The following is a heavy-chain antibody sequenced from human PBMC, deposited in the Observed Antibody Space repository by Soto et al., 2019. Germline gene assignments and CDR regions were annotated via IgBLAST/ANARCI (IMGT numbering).Heavy chain of an antibody. CDR1: GGTFSSYA. CDR2: IIPIFGTA. V-gene: IGHV1-69*13. J-gene: IGHJ5*01. Sequence: SVKVSCKAAGGTFSSYAISWVRQAPGQGLEWMGGIIPIFGTANYAQKFQGRVTITADESTSTAYMELSSLRSEDTAVYYCARELRYCSGGSCYFLPGIASWG. D-gene: IGHD2-15*01. CDR3: ARELRYCSGGSCYFLPGIAS.